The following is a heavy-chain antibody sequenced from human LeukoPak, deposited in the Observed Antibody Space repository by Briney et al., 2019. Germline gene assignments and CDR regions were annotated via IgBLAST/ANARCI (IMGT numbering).Heavy chain of an antibody. Sequence: GGSLRLSCAASGFTFSSYWMSWVRQAPGKGLEWVANIKQDGSEKYYVDSVKGRFTISRDNAKNSLYLQMNSLRAEDTAVYYCARVSADYGDYGLGYYYYGMDVWGQGTTVTVSS. D-gene: IGHD4-17*01. CDR2: IKQDGSEK. CDR1: GFTFSSYW. CDR3: ARVSADYGDYGLGYYYYGMDV. V-gene: IGHV3-7*01. J-gene: IGHJ6*02.